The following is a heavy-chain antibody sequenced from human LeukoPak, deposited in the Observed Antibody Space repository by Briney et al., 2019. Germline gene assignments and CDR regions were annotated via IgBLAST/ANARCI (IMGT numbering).Heavy chain of an antibody. CDR2: IIPIFGTA. D-gene: IGHD6-13*01. CDR1: GGTFSSYA. V-gene: IGHV1-69*05. CDR3: ARDFSQTAAGTVGDAFDI. J-gene: IGHJ3*02. Sequence: SAKVSCKASGGTFSSYAISWVRQAPGQGLEWMGGIIPIFGTANYAQKFQGRVTITTDESTSTAYMELSSLRSEDTAVYYCARDFSQTAAGTVGDAFDIWGQGTMVTVSS.